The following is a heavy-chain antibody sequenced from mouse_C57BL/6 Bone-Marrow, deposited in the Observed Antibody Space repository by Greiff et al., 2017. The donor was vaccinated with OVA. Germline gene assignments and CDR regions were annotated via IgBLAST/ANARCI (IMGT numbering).Heavy chain of an antibody. Sequence: VQLKQSGPVLVKPGASVKMSCKASGYTFTDYYMNWVKQSHGKSLEWIGVINPYNGGTSYNQKFKGKATLTVDKSSSTAYMELNSLTSEDSAVYYCASPIYYGNSFAYWGQGTLVTVSA. D-gene: IGHD2-1*01. V-gene: IGHV1-19*01. CDR3: ASPIYYGNSFAY. CDR1: GYTFTDYY. CDR2: INPYNGGT. J-gene: IGHJ3*01.